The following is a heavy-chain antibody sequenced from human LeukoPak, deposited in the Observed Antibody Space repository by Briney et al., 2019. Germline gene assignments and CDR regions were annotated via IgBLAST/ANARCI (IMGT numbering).Heavy chain of an antibody. CDR1: GGTFSSYA. J-gene: IGHJ3*02. Sequence: SVKVSCKASGGTFSSYAISWVRQAPGQGLEWMGRIIPIFGTANYAQKFQGRVTITADKSTSTAYMELSSLRSEDTAVYYCARDNRHSYGYGLDLAFDIWGQGTMVTVSS. CDR2: IIPIFGTA. V-gene: IGHV1-69*06. CDR3: ARDNRHSYGYGLDLAFDI. D-gene: IGHD5-18*01.